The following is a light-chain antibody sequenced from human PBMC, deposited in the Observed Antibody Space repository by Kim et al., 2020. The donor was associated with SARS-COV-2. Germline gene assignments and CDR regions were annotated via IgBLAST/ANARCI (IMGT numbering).Light chain of an antibody. J-gene: IGKJ1*01. CDR2: AAS. CDR3: QKYNSVPWT. CDR1: QGISNY. Sequence: DMQMTQSPSSLSASVGDRVTITCRASQGISNYLAWYQQKPGKVPKLLIYAASSLESGVPSRFSGSGSGTEFTFTISSLQPEDVATYYCQKYNSVPWTFGQGTKVDIK. V-gene: IGKV1-27*01.